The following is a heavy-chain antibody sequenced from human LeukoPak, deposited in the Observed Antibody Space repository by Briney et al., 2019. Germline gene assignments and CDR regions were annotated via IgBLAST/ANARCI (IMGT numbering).Heavy chain of an antibody. V-gene: IGHV3-74*01. J-gene: IGHJ5*02. CDR1: GFTFSSYW. CDR3: AKGFLLPNWFDP. Sequence: GGSLRLSCAASGFTFSSYWMHWVRQAPGKELVWVSRINSDGSSTSYADSVKGRFTISRDNAKNTLYLQMNSLRAEDTAVYYCAKGFLLPNWFDPWGQGTLVTVSS. CDR2: INSDGSST. D-gene: IGHD2-15*01.